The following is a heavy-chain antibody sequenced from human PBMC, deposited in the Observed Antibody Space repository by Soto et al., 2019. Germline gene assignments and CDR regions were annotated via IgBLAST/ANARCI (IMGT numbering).Heavy chain of an antibody. D-gene: IGHD2-15*01. J-gene: IGHJ6*02. Sequence: GGSLRLSCAASGFTFSSYSMNWVRQAPGRGLKWVAAISGTSDYIYYADSVKGRFTISRDNAKTSLYIQMNSLRAEDTAVYYCARDHRYCSGSSCRPYYYYYGMDVWGQGTTVTVSS. CDR1: GFTFSSYS. CDR3: ARDHRYCSGSSCRPYYYYYGMDV. CDR2: ISGTSDYI. V-gene: IGHV3-21*01.